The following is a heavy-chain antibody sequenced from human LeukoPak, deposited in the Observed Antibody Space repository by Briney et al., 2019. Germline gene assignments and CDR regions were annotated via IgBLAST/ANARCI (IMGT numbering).Heavy chain of an antibody. CDR3: ARVAQYYYDSSGYYWDYFDY. CDR2: ISSNGGST. D-gene: IGHD3-22*01. J-gene: IGHJ4*02. Sequence: GGSLRLSCSASGFTFSSYAMHWVRQAPGKGLEYVSAISSNGGSTYYADSVKGRFTISRDNSKDTLYLQMSSLRAEDTAVYYCARVAQYYYDSSGYYWDYFDYWGQGTLVTVSS. CDR1: GFTFSSYA. V-gene: IGHV3-64D*06.